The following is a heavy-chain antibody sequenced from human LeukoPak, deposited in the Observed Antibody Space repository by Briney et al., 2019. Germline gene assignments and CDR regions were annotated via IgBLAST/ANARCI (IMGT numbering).Heavy chain of an antibody. D-gene: IGHD3-22*01. Sequence: SGTLSLTCAVSGGSIGSSNWWSWVRQPPGKGLEWIGEIYHSGSTNYNPSLKSRVTISVDTSKNQFSLKLSSVTAADTAVYYCARFPITMIVVAPDWGQGTLVTVSS. J-gene: IGHJ4*02. CDR3: ARFPITMIVVAPD. V-gene: IGHV4-4*02. CDR2: IYHSGST. CDR1: GGSIGSSNW.